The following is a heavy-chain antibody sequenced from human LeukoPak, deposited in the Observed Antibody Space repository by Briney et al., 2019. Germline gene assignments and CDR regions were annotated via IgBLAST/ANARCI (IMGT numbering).Heavy chain of an antibody. J-gene: IGHJ6*03. D-gene: IGHD3-10*01. CDR1: GGSFSGYY. CDR3: ARVGSGSYYSGGAYYYYYMDV. CDR2: INHSAST. Sequence: PSETLSLTCAVYGGSFSGYYWSWIRQPPGKGLEWIGEINHSASTNYNPSLKSRVTISVDTSKNQFSLKLSSVTAADTAVYYCARVGSGSYYSGGAYYYYYMDVWGKGTTVTVSS. V-gene: IGHV4-34*01.